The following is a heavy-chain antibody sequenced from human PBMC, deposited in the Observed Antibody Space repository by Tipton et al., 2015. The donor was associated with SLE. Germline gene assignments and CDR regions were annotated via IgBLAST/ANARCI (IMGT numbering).Heavy chain of an antibody. CDR1: GFTFSSYA. Sequence: SLRLSCAASGFTFSSYAMHWVRQAPGKGLEWVAVISYDGSNKYYADSVKGRFTISRDNSKNTLYLQMNSLRAEDTAVYYCARVVAAAGTGSFDYWGQGTLVTVSS. CDR2: ISYDGSNK. D-gene: IGHD6-13*01. CDR3: ARVVAAAGTGSFDY. J-gene: IGHJ4*02. V-gene: IGHV3-30-3*01.